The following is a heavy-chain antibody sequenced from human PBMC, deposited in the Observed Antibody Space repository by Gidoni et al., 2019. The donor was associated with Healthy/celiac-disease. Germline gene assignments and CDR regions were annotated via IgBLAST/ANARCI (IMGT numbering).Heavy chain of an antibody. CDR3: AREGSNYPYWYFDL. CDR1: GFTFSSYD. V-gene: IGHV3-13*05. Sequence: EVQLVESGGGLVQPGGSLRLSCAASGFTFSSYDMHWVRQATGNGLEWVSAIGTAGDPYYPGSVKGRFTISRENAKNSLYLQMNSLRAGDTAVYYCAREGSNYPYWYFDLWGRGTLVTVSS. CDR2: IGTAGDP. J-gene: IGHJ2*01. D-gene: IGHD4-4*01.